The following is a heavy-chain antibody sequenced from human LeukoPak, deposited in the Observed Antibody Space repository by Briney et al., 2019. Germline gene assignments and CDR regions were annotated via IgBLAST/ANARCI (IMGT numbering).Heavy chain of an antibody. V-gene: IGHV3-53*01. CDR1: GFTVSSNY. CDR3: ARASSWSWVYYYYYMDV. CDR2: IYSGGST. J-gene: IGHJ6*03. D-gene: IGHD6-13*01. Sequence: GGSLRLSCAASGFTVSSNYMSWVRQAPGKGLEWVSFIYSGGSTYYADSVKGRFTISRNNSKNTLYLQMNSLRDEDTAVYYCARASSWSWVYYYYYMDVWGKGTTVTVSS.